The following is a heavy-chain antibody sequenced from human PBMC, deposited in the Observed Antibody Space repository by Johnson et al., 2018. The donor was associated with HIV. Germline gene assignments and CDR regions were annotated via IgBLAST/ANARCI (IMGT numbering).Heavy chain of an antibody. CDR1: GFTFDDYG. D-gene: IGHD7-27*01. J-gene: IGHJ3*02. CDR2: IYWNGVRT. CDR3: ARAIGNWDAFDI. V-gene: IGHV3-20*04. Sequence: VQLVESGGGLVQPGRSLRLSCAASGFTFDDYGMSWVRQAPGKGLEWVSGIYWNGVRTGYGDSVKGRFTISRDNAKNSLYLQMNSLRAEDTAVYYCARAIGNWDAFDIWGQGTMVTVSS.